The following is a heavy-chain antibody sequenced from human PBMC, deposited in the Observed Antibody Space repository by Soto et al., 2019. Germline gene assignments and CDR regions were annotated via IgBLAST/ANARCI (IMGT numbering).Heavy chain of an antibody. J-gene: IGHJ6*03. CDR1: GGSISSYY. Sequence: QVQLQESGPGLVKPSETLSLTCTVSGGSISSYYWSWIRQPPGKGLEWIGYIYYSGSTNYNASINSRVTTSVDTSKNQFSLQLSSVTAADTAVYYCASSEQFRRIAAASTHYYYYMDVWGKGTTVTVSS. V-gene: IGHV4-59*08. CDR3: ASSEQFRRIAAASTHYYYYMDV. CDR2: IYYSGST. D-gene: IGHD6-13*01.